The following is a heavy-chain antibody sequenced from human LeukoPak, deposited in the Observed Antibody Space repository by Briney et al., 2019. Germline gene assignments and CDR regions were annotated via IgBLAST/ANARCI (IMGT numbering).Heavy chain of an antibody. CDR3: ARGRKVSGVRRINWARHENYFFYYIDV. CDR1: GGSFSDSY. V-gene: IGHV4-34*01. J-gene: IGHJ6*03. D-gene: IGHD1-14*01. Sequence: SETLSLTCAVYGGSFSDSYWTWIRHRPGKGLEWIGEIHHSGTTNFNPSLQSRVSISVDTAKNQFFLRVASMTAADTALYYCARGRKVSGVRRINWARHENYFFYYIDVWGKGTSVSVSS. CDR2: IHHSGTT.